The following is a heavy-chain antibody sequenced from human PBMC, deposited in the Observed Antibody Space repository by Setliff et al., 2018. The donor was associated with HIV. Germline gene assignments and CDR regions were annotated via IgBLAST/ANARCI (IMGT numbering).Heavy chain of an antibody. Sequence: ASVKVSCKASGGAFSSYAISWVRQAPGQGLEWMGGIIPIFGTANYAQKFQGRVTITTDESTSTAYMELSSLRSEDTAVYCCASCRDHSNYYNYYYYGMDVWGQGTLVTVSS. D-gene: IGHD4-4*01. V-gene: IGHV1-69*05. J-gene: IGHJ6*02. CDR2: IIPIFGTA. CDR1: GGAFSSYA. CDR3: ASCRDHSNYYNYYYYGMDV.